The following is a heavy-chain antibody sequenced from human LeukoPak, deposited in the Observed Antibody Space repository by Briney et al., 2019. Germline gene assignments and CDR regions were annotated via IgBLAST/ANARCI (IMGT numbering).Heavy chain of an antibody. Sequence: GRSLRLSCAASGFTFSSYGMHWVRQAPGKGLEWVAVISYDGSNKYYADSVKGRFTISRDNSKNTLYLQMNSLRAEDTAVYYCAKDAYYDSSGYLDYWGQGTLVTVSS. CDR3: AKDAYYDSSGYLDY. CDR2: ISYDGSNK. D-gene: IGHD3-22*01. CDR1: GFTFSSYG. J-gene: IGHJ4*02. V-gene: IGHV3-30*18.